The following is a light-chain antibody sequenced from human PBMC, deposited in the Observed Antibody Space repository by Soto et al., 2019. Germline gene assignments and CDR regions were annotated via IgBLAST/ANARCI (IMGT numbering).Light chain of an antibody. CDR2: RDN. Sequence: QLVLTQPPSASGTPGQRVTISCSGSSSNIGTNYVYWYQQLPGAAPKLLIYRDNQRPSGVPDRFSGSKSVTSASLAISGLRSEDEADDYWAAWDGTLSGPLFVFGTGTKVTVL. J-gene: IGLJ1*01. CDR1: SSNIGTNY. V-gene: IGLV1-47*01. CDR3: AAWDGTLSGPLFV.